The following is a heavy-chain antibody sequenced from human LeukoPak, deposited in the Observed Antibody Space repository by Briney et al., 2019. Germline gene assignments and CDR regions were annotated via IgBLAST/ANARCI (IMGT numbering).Heavy chain of an antibody. Sequence: SGGSLRLSCAASGFTFSSYAMSWVPQAPGKGLEWVSAISGSGGSTYYADSVKGRFTISRDNSKNTLYLQMNSLRAEDTAVYYCAKVYSGSYFNYFDYWGQGTLVTVSS. CDR3: AKVYSGSYFNYFDY. CDR1: GFTFSSYA. J-gene: IGHJ4*02. D-gene: IGHD1-26*01. CDR2: ISGSGGST. V-gene: IGHV3-23*01.